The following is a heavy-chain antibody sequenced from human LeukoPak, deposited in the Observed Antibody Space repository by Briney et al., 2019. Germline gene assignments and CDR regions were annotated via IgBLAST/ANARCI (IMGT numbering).Heavy chain of an antibody. V-gene: IGHV3-9*01. Sequence: GGSLRLSCAASGFTFDDYAMHWVRQAPGKGLEWVSGISWNSGTIYYADSVKGRFTISRDNAKNSLYLQMNSLRAEDTAVYYCARDHYDSSGPAYFDYWGQGTLVTVSS. CDR1: GFTFDDYA. D-gene: IGHD3-22*01. CDR2: ISWNSGTI. CDR3: ARDHYDSSGPAYFDY. J-gene: IGHJ4*02.